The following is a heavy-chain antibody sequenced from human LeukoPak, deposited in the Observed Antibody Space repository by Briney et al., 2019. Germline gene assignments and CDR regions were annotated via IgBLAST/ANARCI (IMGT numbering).Heavy chain of an antibody. J-gene: IGHJ4*02. V-gene: IGHV4-31*03. D-gene: IGHD6-19*01. CDR2: IYYSGST. Sequence: SETLSLTCTVSGGSISSGGYYWSWIRQHPGKGLEWIGYIYYSGSTYYNPSLRSRVTISVDTSKNQFSLKLSSVTAATTAVYYCAREPRSGSGFDYWGQGTLVTVSS. CDR1: GGSISSGGYY. CDR3: AREPRSGSGFDY.